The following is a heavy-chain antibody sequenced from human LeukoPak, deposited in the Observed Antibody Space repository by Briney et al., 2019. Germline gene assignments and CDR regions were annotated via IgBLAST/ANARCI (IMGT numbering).Heavy chain of an antibody. CDR3: ATDGGYCSSTSCYAHYYFDY. J-gene: IGHJ4*02. CDR1: GYTFTGYY. Sequence: ASVKVSCTASGYTFTGYYMHWVRQAPGQGLEWMGWINPNSGGTNYAQKFQGRVTMTRDTSISTAYMELSRLRSDDTAVYYCATDGGYCSSTSCYAHYYFDYWGQGTLVTVSS. CDR2: INPNSGGT. V-gene: IGHV1-2*02. D-gene: IGHD2-2*01.